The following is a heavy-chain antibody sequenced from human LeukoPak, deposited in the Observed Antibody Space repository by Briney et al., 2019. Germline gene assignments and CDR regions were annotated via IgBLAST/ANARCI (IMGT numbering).Heavy chain of an antibody. CDR2: MYYSGST. D-gene: IGHD3-22*01. J-gene: IGHJ4*02. V-gene: IGHV4-39*01. CDR3: ARQYYDNTAYYYFDY. CDR1: GGSITGSSYY. Sequence: SETLSLTCTVSGGSITGSSYYWGWIRQPPGKGLEWIGSMYYSGSTYYNPSLKSRLTISVDTSKNQFSLKLTSVTAADTAVYYCARQYYDNTAYYYFDYWGRGTLVTVSS.